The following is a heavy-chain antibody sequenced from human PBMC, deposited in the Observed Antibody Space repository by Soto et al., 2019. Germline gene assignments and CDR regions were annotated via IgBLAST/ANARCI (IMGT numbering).Heavy chain of an antibody. Sequence: PSETLSLTCAVSGGSISSGGYSWSWIRQPPGKGLEWIGYIYYSGSTNYNPSLKSRVTISVDTSKNQFSLKLSSVTTADTAVYYCARDTPRGAAAATRNYYGMDVWGQGTTVTVSS. CDR1: GGSISSGGYS. D-gene: IGHD6-13*01. CDR2: IYYSGST. CDR3: ARDTPRGAAAATRNYYGMDV. V-gene: IGHV4-61*08. J-gene: IGHJ6*02.